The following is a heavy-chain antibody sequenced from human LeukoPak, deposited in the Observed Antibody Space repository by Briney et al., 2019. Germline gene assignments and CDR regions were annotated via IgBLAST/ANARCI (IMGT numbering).Heavy chain of an antibody. D-gene: IGHD6-13*01. CDR2: VSRKGDST. CDR3: ARQAAGVVY. Sequence: PGGSLRLSCAASGFTFSTYAMHWVRQAPGKGLVYVSGVSRKGDSTYYADSVKGRFTISRDNSKNTLYLQMGGLRAEDMAVYYCARQAAGVVYWGQGTLVTVSS. J-gene: IGHJ4*02. CDR1: GFTFSTYA. V-gene: IGHV3-64*02.